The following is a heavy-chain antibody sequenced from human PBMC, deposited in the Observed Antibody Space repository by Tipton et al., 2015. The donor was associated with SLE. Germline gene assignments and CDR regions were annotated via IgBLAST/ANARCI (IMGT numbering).Heavy chain of an antibody. V-gene: IGHV3-9*01. D-gene: IGHD4-17*01. Sequence: SLRLSCAASGFTFDDYAMHWVRQAPGKGLEWVSGISWNSGSIGYADSVKGRFTISRDNAKNSLYLQMNSLRAEDTALYYCAKDHQAVTTPDAFDIWGQGTMVTVSS. CDR3: AKDHQAVTTPDAFDI. CDR2: ISWNSGSI. CDR1: GFTFDDYA. J-gene: IGHJ3*02.